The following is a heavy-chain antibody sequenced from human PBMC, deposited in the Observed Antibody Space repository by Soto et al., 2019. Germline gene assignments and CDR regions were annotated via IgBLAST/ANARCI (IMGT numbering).Heavy chain of an antibody. CDR3: AKDTSSGGSPLDY. CDR2: ISYDGISE. V-gene: IGHV3-30*18. J-gene: IGHJ4*02. Sequence: GGSLRLSCAASGFTFNNYCIYWVRQAPGKGLEWVAFISYDGISEYYADSVKGRFTISRDNSKKTLYLQMNSLRAEDTAVYYCAKDTSSGGSPLDYCGQGTLLTFCS. CDR1: GFTFNNYC. D-gene: IGHD2-15*01.